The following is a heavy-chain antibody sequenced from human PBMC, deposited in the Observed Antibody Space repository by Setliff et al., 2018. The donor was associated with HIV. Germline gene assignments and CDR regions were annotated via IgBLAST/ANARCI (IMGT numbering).Heavy chain of an antibody. CDR1: GGSISSSSYY. J-gene: IGHJ4*02. D-gene: IGHD3-10*01. V-gene: IGHV4-39*07. Sequence: SETLSLTCTVSGGSISSSSYYWGWIRQPPGKGLEWIGSIYYSGSTYYNPSLKSRVTISVDVSKNQFSLRLASLSAADTAAYFCAAKPMIRGRPFAFWGQATLVTVS. CDR2: IYYSGST. CDR3: AAKPMIRGRPFAF.